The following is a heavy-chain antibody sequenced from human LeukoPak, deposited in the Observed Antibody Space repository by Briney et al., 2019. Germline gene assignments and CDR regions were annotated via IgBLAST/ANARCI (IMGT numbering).Heavy chain of an antibody. D-gene: IGHD2-15*01. CDR1: GDSITNYY. Sequence: PSETLSLTCTVSGDSITNYYWSWIRQPPGKGLQWIGYIYYSGPTNYSPSLKSRVTISVDTSKNQFSLKVRSVTAADTAVYFCARHVDPYYYGMDVWGQGTTVTASS. V-gene: IGHV4-59*08. J-gene: IGHJ6*02. CDR3: ARHVDPYYYGMDV. CDR2: IYYSGPT.